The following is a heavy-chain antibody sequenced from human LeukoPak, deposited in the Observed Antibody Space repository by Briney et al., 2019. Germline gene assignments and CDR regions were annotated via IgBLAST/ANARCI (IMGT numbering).Heavy chain of an antibody. CDR2: NNPNSGGT. CDR1: GYTFTGYY. V-gene: IGHV1-2*02. J-gene: IGHJ5*02. Sequence: ASVKVSCKASGYTFTGYYIHWVRQARGQGLEWMGWNNPNSGGTNNAQKFQGSVTMTRDTSISTAYMELSRLRSDDTAVYYCARERIVATNRFDPWGQGTLVTVSS. D-gene: IGHD5-12*01. CDR3: ARERIVATNRFDP.